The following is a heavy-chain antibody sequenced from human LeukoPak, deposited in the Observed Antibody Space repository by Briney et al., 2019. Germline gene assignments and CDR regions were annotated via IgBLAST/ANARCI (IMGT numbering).Heavy chain of an antibody. CDR3: ARRRYGVGLGGFDP. V-gene: IGHV4-59*12. Sequence: PSETLSLTCAVSGDSMEYYYWSWIRQPPGRQLEWIAYIYYTGRTKYNPSLNSRATISVDMSKNQFSLKLTSVTAADTAVYYCARRRYGVGLGGFDPWGQGTLVTVSS. J-gene: IGHJ5*02. CDR2: IYYTGRT. D-gene: IGHD4-17*01. CDR1: GDSMEYYY.